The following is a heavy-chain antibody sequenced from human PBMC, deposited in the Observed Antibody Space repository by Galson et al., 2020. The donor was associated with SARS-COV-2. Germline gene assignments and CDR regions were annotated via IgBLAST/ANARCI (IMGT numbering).Heavy chain of an antibody. D-gene: IGHD6-19*01. Sequence: SETLSPTCAAHGASFSGYYWSWIRQPPGKGLEWIGEINHSGITNYNPSLKSRVTISVDTTQNPFSLKLSSVTAADTAVYYGARGRYSSGWYGLKDWVDPGGQGTLVTVSS. CDR1: GASFSGYY. CDR3: ARGRYSSGWYGLKDWVDP. J-gene: IGHJ5*02. CDR2: INHSGIT. V-gene: IGHV4-34*01.